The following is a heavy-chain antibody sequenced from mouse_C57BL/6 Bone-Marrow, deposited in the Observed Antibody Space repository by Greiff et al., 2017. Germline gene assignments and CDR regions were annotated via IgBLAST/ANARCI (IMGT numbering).Heavy chain of an antibody. J-gene: IGHJ4*01. CDR1: GYTFTNYW. CDR2: IYPGGGYT. V-gene: IGHV1-63*01. Sequence: VQLQQPGAELVRPGTSVKMSCKASGYTFTNYWIGWAKQRPGHGLEWIGDIYPGGGYTNYNEKFKGKATLTADKSSSTAYMQFSSLSSEDSAIYYCARGLYYRGDYWGQGTSVTVSS. D-gene: IGHD2-14*01. CDR3: ARGLYYRGDY.